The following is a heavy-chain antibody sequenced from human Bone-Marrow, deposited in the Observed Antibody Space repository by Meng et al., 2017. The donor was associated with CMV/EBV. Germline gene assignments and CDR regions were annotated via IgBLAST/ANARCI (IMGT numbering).Heavy chain of an antibody. CDR3: AKDIIPATIRGFGL. V-gene: IGHV3-30*02. J-gene: IGHJ4*02. D-gene: IGHD3-3*01. Sequence: GESLKISCVGSGFTFNYYGIHWVRQAPAKGLEWVAFVPYDGSKNYYADSVKGRFTVSRDNSKNTLHLQMNSLRPKDTALYFCAKDIIPATIRGFGLWGQGTLVTVSS. CDR1: GFTFNYYG. CDR2: VPYDGSKN.